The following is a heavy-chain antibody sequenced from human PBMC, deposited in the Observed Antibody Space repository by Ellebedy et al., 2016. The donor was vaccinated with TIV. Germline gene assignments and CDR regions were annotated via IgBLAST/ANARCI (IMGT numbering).Heavy chain of an antibody. CDR1: GGSVSSGGFS. J-gene: IGHJ5*02. CDR2: IHHSGSS. V-gene: IGHV4-30-2*01. CDR3: ARYHSGSYGGFFDP. D-gene: IGHD3-10*01. Sequence: SETLSLTXTVSGGSVSSGGFSWTWIRQPPGKGLEWIGYIHHSGSSQYNPSLSSRVTISVDRSKNQFSQTLSSVTAADTAIYYCARYHSGSYGGFFDPWGQGILVTVSS.